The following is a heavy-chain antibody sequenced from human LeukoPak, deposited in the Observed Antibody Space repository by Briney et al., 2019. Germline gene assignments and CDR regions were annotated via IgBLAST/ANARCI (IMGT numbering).Heavy chain of an antibody. J-gene: IGHJ4*02. D-gene: IGHD6-13*01. Sequence: PSETLSLTCTVSGGSISSSSYYWGWIRQPPGKGLEWIGSIYYSGSTYYNPPLKSRVTISVDTSKNQFSLKLSSVTAADTAVYYCARQDIAAAGAFDYWGQGTLVTVSS. V-gene: IGHV4-39*01. CDR1: GGSISSSSYY. CDR3: ARQDIAAAGAFDY. CDR2: IYYSGST.